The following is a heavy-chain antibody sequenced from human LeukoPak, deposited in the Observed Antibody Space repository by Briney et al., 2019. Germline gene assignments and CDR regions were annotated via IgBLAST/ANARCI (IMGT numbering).Heavy chain of an antibody. Sequence: PGGSLRLSCAASVVTFSSYGMHWVRQAPGKGLEWVAVIWYDGSNKYYADSVKGRFTISRDNDKNTLYLHKNRVRGEDTGVFYCAKYSGSVPSCMDVWGKGTTVTVSS. D-gene: IGHD1-26*01. J-gene: IGHJ6*03. V-gene: IGHV3-33*06. CDR2: IWYDGSNK. CDR1: VVTFSSYG. CDR3: AKYSGSVPSCMDV.